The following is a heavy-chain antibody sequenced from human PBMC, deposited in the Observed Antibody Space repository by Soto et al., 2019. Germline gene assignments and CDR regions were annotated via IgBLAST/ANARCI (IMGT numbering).Heavy chain of an antibody. J-gene: IGHJ6*02. D-gene: IGHD3-10*01. V-gene: IGHV4-30-4*01. CDR3: ARKFFMGRGGYCYYGMDV. CDR2: IYYSGST. Sequence: PSETLSHPCTVSGGSISSGDYYWSWIRQPPGKGLEWIGYIYYSGSTYYNPSLKSRVTISVDTSKNQFSLKLSSVTAADTAVYYCARKFFMGRGGYCYYGMDVWGQGTTVTVSS. CDR1: GGSISSGDYY.